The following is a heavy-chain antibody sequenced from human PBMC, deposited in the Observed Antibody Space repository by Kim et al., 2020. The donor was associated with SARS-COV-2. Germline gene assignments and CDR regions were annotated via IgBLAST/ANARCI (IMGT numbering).Heavy chain of an antibody. Sequence: ASVKVSCKTSGYTFINSAVTWVRQAPGQGLEWMGYINPYNGNTEYAENLQGRVTLTTDTSTTTVYMEVLSLRSDDTAMYYCAKTTSGGYDFWGQGTLVTV. J-gene: IGHJ4*02. CDR2: INPYNGNT. D-gene: IGHD4-4*01. V-gene: IGHV1-18*04. CDR3: AKTTSGGYDF. CDR1: GYTFINSA.